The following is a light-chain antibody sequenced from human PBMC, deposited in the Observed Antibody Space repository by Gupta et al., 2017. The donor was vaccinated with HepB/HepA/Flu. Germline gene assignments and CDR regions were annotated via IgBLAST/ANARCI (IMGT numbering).Light chain of an antibody. CDR2: NDG. J-gene: IGLJ1*01. V-gene: IGLV1-47*02. CDR3: AARDNSRSGYV. Sequence: SVLTQPPSASLPPGQRVTISCSGSSPHVGSDNVYWYQQLPGTAPKLLIYNDGKRSSGVPERFSGSKSGTSATVAISGLRAEDEADYYCAARDNSRSGYVFGTGTWVTVL. CDR1: SPHVGSDN.